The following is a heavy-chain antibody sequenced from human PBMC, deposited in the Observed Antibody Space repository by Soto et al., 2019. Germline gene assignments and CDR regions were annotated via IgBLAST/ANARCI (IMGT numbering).Heavy chain of an antibody. CDR2: ISAYNGNT. CDR1: GYTFTSYG. Sequence: QVQLVQSGAEVKKPGASVKVSCKASGYTFTSYGISWVRQAPGQGLEWMGWISAYNGNTNYAQKLQGRVTMTTDTSTSTAYKELRSLRSDDTAVYYCARDSRVVVVVPAAKVHYYYGMDVWGQGTTVTVSS. J-gene: IGHJ6*02. CDR3: ARDSRVVVVVPAAKVHYYYGMDV. D-gene: IGHD2-2*01. V-gene: IGHV1-18*01.